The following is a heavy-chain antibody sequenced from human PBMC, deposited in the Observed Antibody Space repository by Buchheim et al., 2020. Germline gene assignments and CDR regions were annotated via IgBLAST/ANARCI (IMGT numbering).Heavy chain of an antibody. CDR2: MNPNSGNT. Sequence: QVQLVQSGAEVKKPGASVKVSCKASGYTFTSYDINWVRQATGQGLEWMGWMNPNSGNTGYAQKFQGRVTMTRNTSISPAYMELSSLRSEDTAVYYCARGSLGDIVVVPAGATNWFDPWGQGTL. V-gene: IGHV1-8*01. J-gene: IGHJ5*02. CDR3: ARGSLGDIVVVPAGATNWFDP. CDR1: GYTFTSYD. D-gene: IGHD2-2*01.